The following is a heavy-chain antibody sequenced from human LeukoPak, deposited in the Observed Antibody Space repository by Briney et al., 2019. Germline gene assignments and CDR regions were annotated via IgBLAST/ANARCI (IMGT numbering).Heavy chain of an antibody. V-gene: IGHV3-30*04. J-gene: IGHJ4*02. D-gene: IGHD2-2*01. Sequence: GGSLRLSCAASGFTFSGYAMHWVRQAPGKGLEWVAVISYDGSNKYYADSVKGRFTISRDNSKNTLYLQMNSLRAEDTAVYYCARDGGSSTSWYSYWGQGTLVTVSS. CDR3: ARDGGSSTSWYSY. CDR2: ISYDGSNK. CDR1: GFTFSGYA.